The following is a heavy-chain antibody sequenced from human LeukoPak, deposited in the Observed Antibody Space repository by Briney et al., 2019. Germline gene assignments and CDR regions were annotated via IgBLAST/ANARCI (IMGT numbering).Heavy chain of an antibody. CDR2: INHSGGT. Sequence: PSETLSLTCAVYGGSFSGYYWSWIRQPPGKGLEWIGEINHSGGTNYNPSLTSRATLSIDTSKNQFSLKLSSVTVADTAVYYCARGVRGSASWNSYYNYFYLNVWGKGTTVTVSS. J-gene: IGHJ6*03. D-gene: IGHD1-7*01. V-gene: IGHV4-34*01. CDR3: ARGVRGSASWNSYYNYFYLNV. CDR1: GGSFSGYY.